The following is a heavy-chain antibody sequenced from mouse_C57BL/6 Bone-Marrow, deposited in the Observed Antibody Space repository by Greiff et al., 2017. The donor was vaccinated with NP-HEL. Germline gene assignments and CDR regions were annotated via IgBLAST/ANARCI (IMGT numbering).Heavy chain of an antibody. CDR3: ARHAPLLLRPWYFDV. J-gene: IGHJ1*03. CDR2: ISGGGGNT. Sequence: EVQLVESGGGLVKPGGSLKLSCAASGFTFSSYTMSWVRQTPEKRLEWVATISGGGGNTYYPDSVKGRFTISRDNAKNTLYLQMSSLRSEDTALYDCARHAPLLLRPWYFDVWGTGTTVTVSS. CDR1: GFTFSSYT. D-gene: IGHD1-1*01. V-gene: IGHV5-9*01.